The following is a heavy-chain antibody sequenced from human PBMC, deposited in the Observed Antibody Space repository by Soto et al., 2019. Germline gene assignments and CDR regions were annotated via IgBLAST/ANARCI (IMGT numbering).Heavy chain of an antibody. CDR2: ITHSGSS. V-gene: IGHV4-34*01. J-gene: IGHJ4*02. CDR1: GGSFSGYC. Sequence: QVQLQQWGAGLLKPSETLSLTCAVYGGSFSGYCWSWIRQPPGKGLEWIGEITHSGSSNYNPSLKSRVTRSVDTSKNQFALKLNSVTAADTAVYYCARGRKGYSNSWCVVVDWGQGTLVTVSS. CDR3: ARGRKGYSNSWCVVVD. D-gene: IGHD6-13*01.